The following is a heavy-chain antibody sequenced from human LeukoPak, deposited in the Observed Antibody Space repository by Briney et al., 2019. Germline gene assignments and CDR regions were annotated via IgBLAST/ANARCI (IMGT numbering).Heavy chain of an antibody. V-gene: IGHV4-34*01. CDR3: AREGSDYGDYRDAFDI. D-gene: IGHD4-17*01. Sequence: PSETLSLTCAVYGGSFSGYYWSWIRQPPGKGLEWIGEINHSGSTNYNPSLKSRVTISVDTSKNQFSLKLSSVTAADTAVYYCAREGSDYGDYRDAFDIWGQGTMVTVSS. CDR2: INHSGST. CDR1: GGSFSGYY. J-gene: IGHJ3*02.